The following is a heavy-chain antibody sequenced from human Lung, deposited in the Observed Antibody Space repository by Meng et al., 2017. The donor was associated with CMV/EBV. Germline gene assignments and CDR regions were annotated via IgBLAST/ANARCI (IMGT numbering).Heavy chain of an antibody. CDR2: IYTGGSR. D-gene: IGHD2-21*01. Sequence: SCSASGFSVSSNYISWVRQAPGKGLEWVSVIYTGGSRHYAESVKGRFTISRDNSKNTVYLEMNTLRAEDTAVYYCARHCGGDCYPFFDYWGQGKXVTVSS. J-gene: IGHJ4*02. CDR3: ARHCGGDCYPFFDY. CDR1: GFSVSSNY. V-gene: IGHV3-53*01.